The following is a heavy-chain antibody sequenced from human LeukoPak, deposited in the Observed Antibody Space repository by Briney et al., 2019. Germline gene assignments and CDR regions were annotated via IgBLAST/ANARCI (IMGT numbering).Heavy chain of an antibody. CDR2: LSGSGGST. J-gene: IGHJ6*03. CDR1: GFTFSSYA. Sequence: GGSLRLSCAASGFTFSSYAMSWVRQAPGKGLEWVSALSGSGGSTYYADSVKGRFTISKDNSKNTLYLQMNSLRGEDTAVYYCAKGSALYYYYYYMDVWGKGTTVTVSS. V-gene: IGHV3-23*01. D-gene: IGHD6-13*01. CDR3: AKGSALYYYYYYMDV.